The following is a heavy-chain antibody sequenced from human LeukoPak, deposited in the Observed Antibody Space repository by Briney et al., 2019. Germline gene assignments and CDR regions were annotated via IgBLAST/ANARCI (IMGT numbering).Heavy chain of an antibody. Sequence: GGSLRLSCAASGFTVSSNYMSGVRQAPGKGLEWVSVIYSGGSTYYADSVKGRFTISRDNSKNTLYLQMNSLRAENTAVYYCARDRRYCSSTSCYYPYYYGMDVWGQGTTVTVSS. CDR2: IYSGGST. CDR1: GFTVSSNY. J-gene: IGHJ6*02. CDR3: ARDRRYCSSTSCYYPYYYGMDV. V-gene: IGHV3-53*01. D-gene: IGHD2-2*01.